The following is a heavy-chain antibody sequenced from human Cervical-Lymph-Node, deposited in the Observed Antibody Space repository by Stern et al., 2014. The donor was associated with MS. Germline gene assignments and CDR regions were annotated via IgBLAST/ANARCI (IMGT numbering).Heavy chain of an antibody. Sequence: EVQLVASGGRLVQPGGSLRLSCAVSGFSFSNHWMTWVRQAPGKGLEWVANIRQDGSERYYGDSVKGRFTISRDNAEGSLYLQMNSLRVEDTAIYYCARGSSGWFPLYYFDDWGQGSLVTISS. CDR2: IRQDGSER. J-gene: IGHJ4*02. D-gene: IGHD6-13*01. V-gene: IGHV3-7*01. CDR1: GFSFSNHW. CDR3: ARGSSGWFPLYYFDD.